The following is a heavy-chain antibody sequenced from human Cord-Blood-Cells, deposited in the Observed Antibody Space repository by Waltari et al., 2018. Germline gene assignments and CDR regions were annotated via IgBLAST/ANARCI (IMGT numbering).Heavy chain of an antibody. CDR1: GYTFTSYD. Sequence: QVQLVQSGAEVKKPGASVKVSCKASGYTFTSYDINWVRQATGPGLEGMGRMNPNSVNTGYAQKYQGRVTMTRNTSISTAYMELSSLRSEDTAVYYCARGASRFYYYDSSGYYYYWGQGTLVTVSS. V-gene: IGHV1-8*01. J-gene: IGHJ4*02. CDR2: MNPNSVNT. CDR3: ARGASRFYYYDSSGYYYY. D-gene: IGHD3-22*01.